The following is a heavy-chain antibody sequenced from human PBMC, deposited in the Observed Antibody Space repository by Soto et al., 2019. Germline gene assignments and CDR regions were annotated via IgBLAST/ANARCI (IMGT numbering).Heavy chain of an antibody. D-gene: IGHD3-3*01. CDR3: ARVRRSITIFGVVSFFDY. Sequence: GGSLRLSCAASGFTFSSYWMSWVRQAPGKGLEWVANIKQDGSEKYYVDSVKGRFTISRDNAKNSLYLQMNSLRAEDTAVYYCARVRRSITIFGVVSFFDYWGQGTLVTVSS. CDR2: IKQDGSEK. J-gene: IGHJ4*02. V-gene: IGHV3-7*01. CDR1: GFTFSSYW.